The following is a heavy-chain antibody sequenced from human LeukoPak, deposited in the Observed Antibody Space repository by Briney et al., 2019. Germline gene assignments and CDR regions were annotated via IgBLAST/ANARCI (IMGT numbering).Heavy chain of an antibody. V-gene: IGHV4-38-2*01. CDR3: ARHFVPVREARPNWFDP. CDR1: GYSISSGYY. D-gene: IGHD6-6*01. CDR2: IYYSGST. Sequence: PSETLSLTCAVSGYSISSGYYWGWIRQPPGKGLEWIGSIYYSGSTYYNPSLKSRVTISVDTSKNQFSLKLSSVTAADTAVYYCARHFVPVREARPNWFDPWGQGTLVTVSS. J-gene: IGHJ5*02.